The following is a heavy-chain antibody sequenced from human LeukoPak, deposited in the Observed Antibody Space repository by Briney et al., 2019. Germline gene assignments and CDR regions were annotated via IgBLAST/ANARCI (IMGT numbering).Heavy chain of an antibody. D-gene: IGHD3-10*01. Sequence: GGSLRLSCAASGFSFSSYGMHWARQAPGKGLEWVAFIRNDGSIKNYADSVKGRFTISRDTSKNTLYLQMTSLRTEDTAVYYCAKDRAGTYYFECWGQGTLVTVSS. J-gene: IGHJ4*02. CDR2: IRNDGSIK. CDR3: AKDRAGTYYFEC. CDR1: GFSFSSYG. V-gene: IGHV3-30*02.